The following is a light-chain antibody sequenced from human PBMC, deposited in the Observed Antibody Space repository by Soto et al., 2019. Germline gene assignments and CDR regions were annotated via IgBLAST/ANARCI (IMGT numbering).Light chain of an antibody. CDR1: SPNIGTNS. CDR3: AAWDDSLKAYV. V-gene: IGLV1-44*01. Sequence: QPVLTQPPAASATPGQRVTISCSGSSPNIGTNSVNWCQQLPGSAPKLLIYNDYQRPSGVPDRFSASKSGTSASLAISGRQSEDEADYYCAAWDDSLKAYVFGTGTKLTVL. CDR2: NDY. J-gene: IGLJ1*01.